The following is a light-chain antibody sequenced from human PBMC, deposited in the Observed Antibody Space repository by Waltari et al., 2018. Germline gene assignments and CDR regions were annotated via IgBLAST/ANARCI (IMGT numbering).Light chain of an antibody. CDR1: KLGEKY. Sequence: SYEVTQPPSVSVSPGQTATIACSGDKLGEKYPAWFPQKPGQSPVLIIYRDTKRPPGIPERFFGSKSANTATLTISGTQAMDEGDYYCQAWDSSTVVFGGGTKLTVL. V-gene: IGLV3-1*01. CDR3: QAWDSSTVV. CDR2: RDT. J-gene: IGLJ3*02.